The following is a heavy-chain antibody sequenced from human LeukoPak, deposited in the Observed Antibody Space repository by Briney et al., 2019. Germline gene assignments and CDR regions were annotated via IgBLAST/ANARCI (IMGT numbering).Heavy chain of an antibody. D-gene: IGHD6-13*01. CDR1: GFPFSNYA. CDR3: ARVALSAAAVDY. CDR2: IYSGGST. J-gene: IGHJ4*02. Sequence: PGGSLRLSCAASGFPFSNYALSWVRQAPGKGLECVSVIYSGGSTYYADSVKGRFTVSRDNSKNTLYLQMNSLRAEDSAVYYCARVALSAAAVDYWGQGTLVTVSS. V-gene: IGHV3-53*01.